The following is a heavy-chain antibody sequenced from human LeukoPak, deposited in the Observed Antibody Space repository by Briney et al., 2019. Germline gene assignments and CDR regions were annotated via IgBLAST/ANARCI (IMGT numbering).Heavy chain of an antibody. CDR1: GFTFSNSW. D-gene: IGHD1-26*01. Sequence: GGSLRLSCAASGFTFSNSWMRWVRQAPGKGPEWLSCISGTGDRTYYADSVRGRFIISRDNSKNMLYLQMTSLRVEDTATYYRVKNSGIWSFWGRGALAAVSS. CDR2: ISGTGDRT. V-gene: IGHV3-23*01. J-gene: IGHJ4*02. CDR3: VKNSGIWSF.